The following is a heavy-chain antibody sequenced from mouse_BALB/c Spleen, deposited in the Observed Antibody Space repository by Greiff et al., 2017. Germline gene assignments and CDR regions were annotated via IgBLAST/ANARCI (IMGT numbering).Heavy chain of an antibody. J-gene: IGHJ3*01. Sequence: DVKLVESGPGLVKPSQSLSLTCSVTGYSITSGYYWNWIRQFPGNKLEWMGYISYDGSNNYNPSLKNRISITRDTSKNQFFLKLNSVTTEDTATYYCARDHGSQAWFAYWGQGTLVTVSA. CDR2: ISYDGSN. V-gene: IGHV3-6*02. D-gene: IGHD1-1*01. CDR1: GYSITSGYY. CDR3: ARDHGSQAWFAY.